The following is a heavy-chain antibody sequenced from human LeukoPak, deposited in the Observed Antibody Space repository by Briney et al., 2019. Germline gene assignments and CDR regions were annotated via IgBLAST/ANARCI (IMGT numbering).Heavy chain of an antibody. CDR2: ISWNSGSI. Sequence: GRSLRLSSAAPGFSFYDYVIHLGRRAPGEGLEWVSGISWNSGSIGYADSVKGRFTISRDNAKNSLYLQMNSLRVEDAGVYYCATNGHSHPNWGQGTLVSVSS. CDR1: GFSFYDYV. D-gene: IGHD2-8*01. J-gene: IGHJ4*02. CDR3: ATNGHSHPN. V-gene: IGHV3-9*01.